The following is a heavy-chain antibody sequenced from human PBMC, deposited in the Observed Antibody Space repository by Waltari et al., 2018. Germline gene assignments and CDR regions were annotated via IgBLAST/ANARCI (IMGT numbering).Heavy chain of an antibody. J-gene: IGHJ4*02. D-gene: IGHD7-27*01. Sequence: EVQMVESGGGLVQPGGSLRLACAASGFTFSDYWMHWIRQVPEKGLVWVSNISPDGSTTNYADSVRGRFTISRDNAKNTLYLQMNSLRVEDTAVYYCVRRATETGSVWGQGTLLTVSS. CDR3: VRRATETGSV. CDR1: GFTFSDYW. V-gene: IGHV3-74*01. CDR2: ISPDGSTT.